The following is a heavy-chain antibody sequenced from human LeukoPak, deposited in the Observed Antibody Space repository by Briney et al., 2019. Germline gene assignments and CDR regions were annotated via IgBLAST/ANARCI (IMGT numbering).Heavy chain of an antibody. D-gene: IGHD2-2*01. CDR2: IYSGGST. CDR3: ARVPSGDAFDI. Sequence: GGSLRLSCAASGFTVSSNYMSWVRQAPGKGLEWVSDIYSGGSTYYADSVKGRFTISRDNSKNTLYLQMNSLRADDTAVYYCARVPSGDAFDIWGQGTMVTVSS. J-gene: IGHJ3*02. V-gene: IGHV3-66*01. CDR1: GFTVSSNY.